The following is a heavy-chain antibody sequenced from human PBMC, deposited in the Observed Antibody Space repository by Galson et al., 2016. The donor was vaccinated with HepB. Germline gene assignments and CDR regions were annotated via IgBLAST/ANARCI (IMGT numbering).Heavy chain of an antibody. J-gene: IGHJ3*01. Sequence: SLRLSCAASGFTFSSYAIHWVRQAPGKGLEWVAGISKAGGNIYYVDSVKGRFTISRGNSQNILYLQMHSLRAEDTAVDYCARLYYDYVWGSYRESHFDSWGQGTMVIVSS. V-gene: IGHV3-30*03. CDR3: ARLYYDYVWGSYRESHFDS. CDR2: ISKAGGNI. D-gene: IGHD3-16*02. CDR1: GFTFSSYA.